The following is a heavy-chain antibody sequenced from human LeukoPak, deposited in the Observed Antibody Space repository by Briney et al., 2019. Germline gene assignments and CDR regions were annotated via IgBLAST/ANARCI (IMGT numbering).Heavy chain of an antibody. D-gene: IGHD2-15*01. CDR3: ARGVRKYCSGGSCYYY. J-gene: IGHJ4*02. CDR2: MNPNSGNT. Sequence: ASVKVSCKASGYTFTSYDINWVRQATGQGLEWMGWMNPNSGNTGYAQKFQGRVTMTRNTSISTAYMELSSLRSEDTAVYYCARGVRKYCSGGSCYYYWGQGTLFTVSS. V-gene: IGHV1-8*01. CDR1: GYTFTSYD.